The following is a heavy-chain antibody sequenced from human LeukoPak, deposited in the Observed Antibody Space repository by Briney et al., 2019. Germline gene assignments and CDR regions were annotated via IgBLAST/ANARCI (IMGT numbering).Heavy chain of an antibody. CDR1: GYTFTSYD. CDR3: ARGPRRSYDSSGYYSNY. J-gene: IGHJ4*02. CDR2: MNPNSGNT. D-gene: IGHD3-22*01. Sequence: AASVKVSCKASGYTFTSYDINRVRQATGHGLEWMGWMNPNSGNTGYAQKFHGRVTITRNTSISTAYMELSSLRSEDTAVYYCARGPRRSYDSSGYYSNYWGQGTLVTVSS. V-gene: IGHV1-8*03.